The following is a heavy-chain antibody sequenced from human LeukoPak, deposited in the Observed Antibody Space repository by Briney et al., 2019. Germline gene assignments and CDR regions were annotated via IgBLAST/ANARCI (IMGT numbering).Heavy chain of an antibody. V-gene: IGHV3-11*01. D-gene: IGHD3-10*01. CDR3: VRRLSYRSSGDC. CDR2: ISGSGTTI. Sequence: GGSLRLSCSASGFTLGDYAMTWFRQAPGKGLGWVSYISGSGTTIYYADSVKGRYTISRDNAKTSLYLQMNSLRAEDTAIYYCVRRLSYRSSGDCWGQGTLVTVSS. J-gene: IGHJ4*02. CDR1: GFTLGDYA.